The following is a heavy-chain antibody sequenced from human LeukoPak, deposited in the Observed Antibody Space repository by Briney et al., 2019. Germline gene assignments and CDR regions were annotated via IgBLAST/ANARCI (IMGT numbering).Heavy chain of an antibody. CDR3: ARDPTNTSGRYAYFDY. V-gene: IGHV1-18*01. CDR1: GFPFTHHG. J-gene: IGHJ4*02. CDR2: ISGYNGDT. Sequence: ASVKVSCKASGFPFTHHGITWVRQAPGHGLEWMGWISGYNGDTNYAQKFQGRVTLTTDTSTSTAYMELRSLRSDDTAVYYCARDPTNTSGRYAYFDYWGQGTLVTVSS. D-gene: IGHD6-19*01.